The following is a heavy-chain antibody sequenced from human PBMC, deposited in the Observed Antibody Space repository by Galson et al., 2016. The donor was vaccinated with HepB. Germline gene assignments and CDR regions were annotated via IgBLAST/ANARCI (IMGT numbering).Heavy chain of an antibody. V-gene: IGHV1-69*06. D-gene: IGHD3-3*01. CDR3: AAFAGEYWSAYYQTDVGETIYHSQCV. CDR2: IIPTFGTT. CDR1: GGSLSGYA. J-gene: IGHJ6*03. Sequence: QSGAEVKKPGSSVQVSCKASGGSLSGYAISWVRQAPGQGLEWMGGIIPTFGTTNYAQKFRGRVTITADKSKTTVYMDLRRLTSEDTSVYFCAAFAGEYWSAYYQTDVGETIYHSQCVWGKGTTVTVSS.